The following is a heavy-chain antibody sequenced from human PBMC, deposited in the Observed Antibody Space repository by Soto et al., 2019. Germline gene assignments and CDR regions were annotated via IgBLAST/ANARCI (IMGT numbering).Heavy chain of an antibody. V-gene: IGHV4-31*03. CDR3: ATDLGGPPLNRCDS. Sequence: PSETLSLTCTVSGGSLRHFAHFWTLIRPRPGSGLEWIGYTLHTGVTYYSPSLQSRISIDVDTSQNQFSLTLNSVTAADTAVYYCATDLGGPPLNRCDSWGHGTLVTVSS. CDR1: GGSLRHFAHF. J-gene: IGHJ5*01. D-gene: IGHD3-10*01. CDR2: TLHTGVT.